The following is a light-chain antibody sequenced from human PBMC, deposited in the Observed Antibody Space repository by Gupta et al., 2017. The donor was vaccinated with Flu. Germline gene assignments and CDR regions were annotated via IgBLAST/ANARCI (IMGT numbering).Light chain of an antibody. CDR2: ATS. CDR1: QSLSNS. Sequence: AVRMTQSPSSISASTGDRVTITCRASQSLSNSVAWYQQKAGKPPKLLIYATSSLQNGVPSRFSGSGSGTDFTLTIGCLQADDFATYYCKQYYGFPFTFGPGTKVDV. CDR3: KQYYGFPFT. J-gene: IGKJ3*01. V-gene: IGKV1-8*01.